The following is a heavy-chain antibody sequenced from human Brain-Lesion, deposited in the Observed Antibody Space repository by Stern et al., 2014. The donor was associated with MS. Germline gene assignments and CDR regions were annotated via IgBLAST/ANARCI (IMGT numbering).Heavy chain of an antibody. CDR2: IIPIFGSP. CDR3: AKDGPALVTNWFDP. Sequence: QVQLVESGPEVKKPESSVQVSCKASGGTFGTYPITWLRQAPGQGLEWMGRIIPIFGSPNYAQKFQGRVTITADRSTTTVYMKLSSLKSDDAAVYYCAKDGPALVTNWFDPWGRGTLVTVSS. D-gene: IGHD5-18*01. V-gene: IGHV1-69*06. J-gene: IGHJ5*02. CDR1: GGTFGTYP.